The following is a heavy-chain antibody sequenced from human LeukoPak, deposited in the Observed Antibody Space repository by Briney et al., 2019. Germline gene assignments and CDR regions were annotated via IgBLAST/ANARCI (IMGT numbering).Heavy chain of an antibody. D-gene: IGHD3-3*01. J-gene: IGHJ3*02. Sequence: SETLSLTCTVSGGSISSYYWSWIRQPPGKGLEWIGYIYYSGSTNYNPSLKSRVTISVDTSKNQFSLKLSSVTAADTAVYYCARGRHFGVVYDAFDIWGQGTMVTVSS. CDR1: GGSISSYY. V-gene: IGHV4-59*01. CDR2: IYYSGST. CDR3: ARGRHFGVVYDAFDI.